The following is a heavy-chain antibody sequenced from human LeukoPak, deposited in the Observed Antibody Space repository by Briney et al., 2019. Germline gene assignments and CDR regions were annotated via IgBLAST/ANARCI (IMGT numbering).Heavy chain of an antibody. J-gene: IGHJ5*02. Sequence: PSETLSLTCTVSGGSMSSYYWSWIRQSPGKGLECIGYIYYSGTKYNPSLQSRVTISIDTSKNQFSLNLRSVTAADTAVYFCARRVMMSGTGVPDTWLDPWGQGILVTVS. V-gene: IGHV4-59*08. CDR3: ARRVMMSGTGVPDTWLDP. CDR2: IYYSGT. CDR1: GGSMSSYY. D-gene: IGHD1-26*01.